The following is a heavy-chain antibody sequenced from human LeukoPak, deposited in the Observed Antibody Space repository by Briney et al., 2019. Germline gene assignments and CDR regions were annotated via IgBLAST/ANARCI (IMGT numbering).Heavy chain of an antibody. Sequence: PSETLSFTCNVPDGSISSYYWSWIRQPPGKGLEWIGYIYYSGSTNYNPSLKSRVTISVDTSRNQFSLKLSSVTAADAPVYYCARESRDVYNRGGYYFDYWGQGTLVTVSS. D-gene: IGHD5-24*01. CDR1: DGSISSYY. CDR3: ARESRDVYNRGGYYFDY. V-gene: IGHV4-59*12. CDR2: IYYSGST. J-gene: IGHJ4*02.